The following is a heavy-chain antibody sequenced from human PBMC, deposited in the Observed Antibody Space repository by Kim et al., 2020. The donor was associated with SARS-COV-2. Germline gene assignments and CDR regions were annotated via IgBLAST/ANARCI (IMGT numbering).Heavy chain of an antibody. CDR3: ASGDYYGSGSYLWRGYYYGMDV. CDR2: ISAYNGNT. Sequence: ASVKVSCKASGYTFTSYGISWVRQAPGQGLEWMGWISAYNGNTNYAQKLQGRVTMTTDTSTSTAYMELRSLRSDDTAVYYCASGDYYGSGSYLWRGYYYGMDVWGQGTTVTVSS. CDR1: GYTFTSYG. D-gene: IGHD3-10*01. J-gene: IGHJ6*02. V-gene: IGHV1-18*04.